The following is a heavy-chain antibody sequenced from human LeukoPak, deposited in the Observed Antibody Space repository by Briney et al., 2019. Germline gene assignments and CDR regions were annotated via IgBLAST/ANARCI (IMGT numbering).Heavy chain of an antibody. Sequence: AGGSLRLSCAGSEFTVSNYYMSWVRQAPGKGLEWVSVIYNSGSTYYADSVKGRFTISRDNSKNTLYLQMNSLRAEDTAVYYCARGRREKGYYYYYYLDVWGKGTTVTISS. CDR1: EFTVSNYY. CDR3: ARGRREKGYYYYYYLDV. CDR2: IYNSGST. J-gene: IGHJ6*03. V-gene: IGHV3-66*01.